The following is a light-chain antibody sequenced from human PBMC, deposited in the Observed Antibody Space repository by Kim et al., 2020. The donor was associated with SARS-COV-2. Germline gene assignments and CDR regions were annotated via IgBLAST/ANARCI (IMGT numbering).Light chain of an antibody. Sequence: SASVGDRVTITCQASQDITNYLNWYQQQPGKAPKLLIYDASILEAGVPSRFSGRGSGTDFSFTITNLQPEDVATYYCQQYDTLITFGQGTRLEI. CDR3: QQYDTLIT. CDR1: QDITNY. CDR2: DAS. V-gene: IGKV1-33*01. J-gene: IGKJ5*01.